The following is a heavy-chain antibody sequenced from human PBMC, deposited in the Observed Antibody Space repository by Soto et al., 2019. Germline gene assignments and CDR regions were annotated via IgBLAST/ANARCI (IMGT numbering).Heavy chain of an antibody. CDR3: ATTTVVPRRDFDY. D-gene: IGHD4-17*01. J-gene: IGHJ4*02. V-gene: IGHV4-4*02. CDR1: GGSISSSKW. Sequence: QVQLQESGPGLVKPSGTLSLTCAVSGGSISSSKWWSWVRQPPGKGLEWIGEIYHSGSTNYNPSLKSRVTISVDKSKNHFSLKLTSVTAADTAVYYCATTTVVPRRDFDYWGQGTLVTVSS. CDR2: IYHSGST.